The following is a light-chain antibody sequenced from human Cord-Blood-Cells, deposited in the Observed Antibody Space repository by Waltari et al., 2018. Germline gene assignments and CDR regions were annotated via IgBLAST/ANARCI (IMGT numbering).Light chain of an antibody. V-gene: IGLV2-14*01. J-gene: IGLJ3*02. CDR2: DVS. Sequence: QSALTQPASVSGSPGQAITISCPGTRSDVGGYTYVSWYQQHPGKAPKLMLYDVSNRPSGVSNRFSGSKSGNTASLTISGLQAEDEADYYCSSYTSSSTLEVFGGGTKLTVL. CDR1: RSDVGGYTY. CDR3: SSYTSSSTLEV.